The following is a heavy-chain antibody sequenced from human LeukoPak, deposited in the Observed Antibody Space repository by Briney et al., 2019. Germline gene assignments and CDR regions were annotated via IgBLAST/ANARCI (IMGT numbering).Heavy chain of an antibody. Sequence: ASVKVSCKASGYTFTSNYIHWVRKAPGQGLEWMGMIYPRDGSTSYAQKFQGRVTVTRDTSTSTVHMELSGLRSEDTAVYYCARDQEGFDYWGQGTLVTVSS. J-gene: IGHJ4*02. CDR2: IYPRDGST. CDR3: ARDQEGFDY. V-gene: IGHV1-46*01. CDR1: GYTFTSNY.